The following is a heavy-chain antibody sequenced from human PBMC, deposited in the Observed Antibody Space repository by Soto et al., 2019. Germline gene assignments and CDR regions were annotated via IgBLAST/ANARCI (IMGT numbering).Heavy chain of an antibody. J-gene: IGHJ6*02. D-gene: IGHD2-2*01. Sequence: SETLSLTCAVYGGSFSGYYWSWIRQPPGKGLEWIGEINHSGSTNYNPSLKSRVTISVDTSKNQFSLKLSSVTAADTAVYYCARGDIVVVPAADYYYYGMDVWGQGTTVTVSS. V-gene: IGHV4-34*01. CDR2: INHSGST. CDR3: ARGDIVVVPAADYYYYGMDV. CDR1: GGSFSGYY.